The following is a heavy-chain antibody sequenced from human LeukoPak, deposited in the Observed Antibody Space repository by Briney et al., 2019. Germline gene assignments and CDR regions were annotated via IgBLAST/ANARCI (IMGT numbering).Heavy chain of an antibody. CDR2: ITRSGGNT. CDR3: AKNGQPYYTDV. Sequence: GGSLRLSCAASGFTFSTYAMSWVRQAPGKGLEWVSAITRSGGNTYYADSVKGRFTISRDNSKNTLYLQMNSLRAEDTAVYYCAKNGQPYYTDVSGKKTTVTASS. J-gene: IGHJ6*03. V-gene: IGHV3-23*01. D-gene: IGHD2-8*01. CDR1: GFTFSTYA.